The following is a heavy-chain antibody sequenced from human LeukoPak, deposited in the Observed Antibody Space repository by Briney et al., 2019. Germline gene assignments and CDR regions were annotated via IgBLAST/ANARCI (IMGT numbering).Heavy chain of an antibody. CDR3: ARSRGIWSPDAFDI. V-gene: IGHV1-2*02. Sequence: GASVKVSCKTSGYSENFYGITWVRQAPGQGLEWMGWINPNSGGTNYAQKFQGRVTMTRDTSISTAYMELSRLRSDDTAVYYCARSRGIWSPDAFDIWGQGTMVTVSS. CDR1: GYSENFYG. D-gene: IGHD2/OR15-2a*01. J-gene: IGHJ3*02. CDR2: INPNSGGT.